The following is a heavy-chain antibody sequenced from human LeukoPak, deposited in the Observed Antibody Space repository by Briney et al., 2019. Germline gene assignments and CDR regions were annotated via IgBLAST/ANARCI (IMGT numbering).Heavy chain of an antibody. V-gene: IGHV3-30*02. D-gene: IGHD2-15*01. CDR2: IWYDGSNK. Sequence: GSLRLSCVASGITFRSYGMHWVRQAPGKGLEWVAFIWYDGSNKYYVDSVKGRFTISRDNSRNTLFLQMNSLRAEDTAAYYCATDRATQYFDYWGQGTLVSVSS. CDR1: GITFRSYG. J-gene: IGHJ4*02. CDR3: ATDRATQYFDY.